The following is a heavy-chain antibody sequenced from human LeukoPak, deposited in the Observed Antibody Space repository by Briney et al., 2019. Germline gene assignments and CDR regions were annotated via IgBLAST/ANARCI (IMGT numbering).Heavy chain of an antibody. J-gene: IGHJ5*02. D-gene: IGHD3-22*01. V-gene: IGHV1-69*04. CDR2: IIPIFGIA. Sequence: ASVKVSCKASGGTFSSYAISWVRQAPGQGLEWMGRIIPIFGIANYAQKFQGRVTITADKSTSTAYMELSSLRFEDTAVYYCARGDDSSAPDWFDPWGQGTLVTVSS. CDR3: ARGDDSSAPDWFDP. CDR1: GGTFSSYA.